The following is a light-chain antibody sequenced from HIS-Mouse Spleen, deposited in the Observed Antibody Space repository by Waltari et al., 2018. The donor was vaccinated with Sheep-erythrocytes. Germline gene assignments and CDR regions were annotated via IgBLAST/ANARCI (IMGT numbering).Light chain of an antibody. J-gene: IGLJ2*01. CDR1: SSDVGCSNY. CDR3: SSYTSSSTPVV. CDR2: EVS. Sequence: QSALTQPASVSGSPGQSITISCTGTSSDVGCSNYVSWYQQHPGKAPKLMIYEVSNRPSGVSNRFSGSKSGNTASLTISGLQAEDEADYYCSSYTSSSTPVVFGGGTKLTVL. V-gene: IGLV2-14*01.